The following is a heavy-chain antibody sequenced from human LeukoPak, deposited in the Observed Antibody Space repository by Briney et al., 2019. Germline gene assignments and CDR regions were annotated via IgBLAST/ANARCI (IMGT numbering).Heavy chain of an antibody. D-gene: IGHD1-26*01. V-gene: IGHV4-59*12. Sequence: SETLSLTCTVSGGSISNYYWSWIRQPPGKGLEWIGYIYYSGSTNYSPSLKSRVTVSVDTSKNQFSLKLSSVTAADTAVYYCARGGDRSWFDPWGQGTLVTVSS. CDR1: GGSISNYY. CDR2: IYYSGST. J-gene: IGHJ5*02. CDR3: ARGGDRSWFDP.